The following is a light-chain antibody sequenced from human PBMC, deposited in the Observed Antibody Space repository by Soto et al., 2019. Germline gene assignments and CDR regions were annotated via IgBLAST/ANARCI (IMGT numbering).Light chain of an antibody. V-gene: IGKV1-13*02. CDR3: QQFRSYPRP. Sequence: AIQLTQSPSSLSASVGDRVTITCRASQGISSALAWYQQKPGKAPKLLIYDASSLESGVPSRFSGRGSGTDFTLTISSLQPEDFAALYCQQFRSYPRPFGQGTRLEIK. CDR2: DAS. J-gene: IGKJ5*01. CDR1: QGISSA.